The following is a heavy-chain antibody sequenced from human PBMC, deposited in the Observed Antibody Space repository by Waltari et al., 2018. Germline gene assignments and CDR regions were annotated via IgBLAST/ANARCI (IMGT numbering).Heavy chain of an antibody. J-gene: IGHJ4*02. CDR2: ISRDSNYI. Sequence: EVHLVESGGGLVKPGGSLRLPCVGSGFTFSVYGMLWVRQAPGKGLEWVSSISRDSNYIYYADSVKGRFTISRDNAKNSLYLQLNSLRAEDTAVYYCVRDPNYFDYWGQGVLVTVSS. CDR1: GFTFSVYG. CDR3: VRDPNYFDY. V-gene: IGHV3-21*06.